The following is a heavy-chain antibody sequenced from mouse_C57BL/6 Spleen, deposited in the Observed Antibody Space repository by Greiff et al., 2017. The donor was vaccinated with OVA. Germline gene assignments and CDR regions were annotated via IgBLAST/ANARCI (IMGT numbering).Heavy chain of an antibody. Sequence: VKLQQPGAELVMPGASVKLSCKASGYTFTSYWMHWVKQRPGQGLEWIGEIDPSDSYTNYNQKFKGKSTLTVDKSSSTAYMQLSSLTSEDSAVYYCARGVANCFDYWGQGTTLTVSS. CDR2: IDPSDSYT. CDR1: GYTFTSYW. CDR3: ARGVANCFDY. D-gene: IGHD1-1*01. J-gene: IGHJ2*01. V-gene: IGHV1-69*01.